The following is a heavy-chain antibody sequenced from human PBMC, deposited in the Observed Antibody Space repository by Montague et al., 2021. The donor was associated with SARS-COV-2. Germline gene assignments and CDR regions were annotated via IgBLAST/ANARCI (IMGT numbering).Heavy chain of an antibody. Sequence: SLRLSCAASGFTFSDYYMFWIRQSPGKGLEYISYISGSTYTNYADSVRGRFTISRDNTKDSLFLQMNSLRAEDTAVYYCAGGGGGYDSPLEYWGQGALVTVSS. V-gene: IGHV3-11*06. J-gene: IGHJ4*02. D-gene: IGHD5-12*01. CDR3: AGGGGGYDSPLEY. CDR1: GFTFSDYY. CDR2: ISGSTYT.